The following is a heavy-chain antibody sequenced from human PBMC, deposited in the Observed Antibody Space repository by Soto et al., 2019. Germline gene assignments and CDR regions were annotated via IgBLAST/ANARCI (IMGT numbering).Heavy chain of an antibody. D-gene: IGHD1-26*01. J-gene: IGHJ4*02. V-gene: IGHV3-23*01. Sequence: EVQVLESGGGLVQPGGSLRPSCAASGFTFSRYGMNWVRQAPGKGLEWVSGVRSDGDTTYNADSVKGRFTVSRDNFRNTVDLQMNNLRVEDTAVYYCAKGKGVGATPDGANCWGQGTLVTVSP. CDR1: GFTFSRYG. CDR3: AKGKGVGATPDGANC. CDR2: VRSDGDTT.